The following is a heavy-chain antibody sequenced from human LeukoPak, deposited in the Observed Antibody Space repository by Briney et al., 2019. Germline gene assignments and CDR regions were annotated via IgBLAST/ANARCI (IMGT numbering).Heavy chain of an antibody. J-gene: IGHJ4*02. Sequence: GGSLRLSCAASGFTFSRHGMHWVRQAPGKGLEWVAVISNDGSNKYYADSVKGRFTISRDNSKNTLYLQMNSLRAEDTAVYYCAKDNSIAVAGTFDYWGQGTLVTVSS. CDR3: AKDNSIAVAGTFDY. D-gene: IGHD6-19*01. CDR1: GFTFSRHG. V-gene: IGHV3-30*18. CDR2: ISNDGSNK.